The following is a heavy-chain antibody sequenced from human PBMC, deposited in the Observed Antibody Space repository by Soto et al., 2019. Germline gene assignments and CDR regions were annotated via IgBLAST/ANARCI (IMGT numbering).Heavy chain of an antibody. CDR3: AKDGGRYPRTFDY. V-gene: IGHV1-24*01. Sequence: DSVKVSCKVSGYTLTELSMHWVRQAPGKGLEWMGGFDPEDGETIYAQKFQGRVTMTEDTSTDTAYMELSSLRSEETAVYYCAKDGGRYPRTFDYWRQVNLVTVSS. CDR2: FDPEDGET. J-gene: IGHJ4*02. D-gene: IGHD3-16*01. CDR1: GYTLTELS.